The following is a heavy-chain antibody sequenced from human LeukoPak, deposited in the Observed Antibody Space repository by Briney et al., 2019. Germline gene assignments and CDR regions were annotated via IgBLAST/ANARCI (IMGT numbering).Heavy chain of an antibody. CDR3: AKAMWRFGELDYDY. CDR1: GFSVSNNY. Sequence: GGSLRLSCAASGFSVSNNYMSWVRQAPGKGLEWVSLISGDGGSTYYADSVKGRFTISRDNSKNSLYLQMNSLRTEDTALYYCAKAMWRFGELDYDYWGQGTLVTVSS. CDR2: ISGDGGST. D-gene: IGHD3-10*01. V-gene: IGHV3-43*02. J-gene: IGHJ4*02.